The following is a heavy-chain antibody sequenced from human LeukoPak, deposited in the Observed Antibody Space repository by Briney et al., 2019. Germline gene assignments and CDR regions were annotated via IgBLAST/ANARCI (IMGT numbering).Heavy chain of an antibody. V-gene: IGHV3-23*01. Sequence: GGSLRLSCAASGFTFGTYAMNWVRQAPGTGLEWVSCFSGSGASTYYADSVKGRFTISRDNSKNTLYLQMNSLRAEDTAVYYCAKFSPTPLLNYYYYGMDVWGQGTTVTVSS. CDR3: AKFSPTPLLNYYYYGMDV. CDR1: GFTFGTYA. J-gene: IGHJ6*02. CDR2: FSGSGAST.